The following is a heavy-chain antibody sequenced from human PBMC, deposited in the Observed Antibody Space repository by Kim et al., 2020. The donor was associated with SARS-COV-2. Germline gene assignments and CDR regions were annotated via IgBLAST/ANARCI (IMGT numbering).Heavy chain of an antibody. CDR2: I. CDR3: ARLIQLWSFDY. D-gene: IGHD5-18*01. V-gene: IGHV3-48*02. Sequence: IYSADSGKGRFTTSRDNAKNSLYLQRNSLRDEDTAVYYCARLIQLWSFDYWGQGTLVTVSS. J-gene: IGHJ4*02.